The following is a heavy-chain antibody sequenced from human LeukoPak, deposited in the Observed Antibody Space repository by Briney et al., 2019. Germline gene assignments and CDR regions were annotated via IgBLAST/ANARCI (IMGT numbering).Heavy chain of an antibody. Sequence: PSETLSLTCAVYGESFSGYYWSWIRQPPGKELEWIGDINHSGSTNYNPSLKSRVTISVDTSKNQFSPKLSSVTAADTAVYYCATSGGTLGPTNYFAYWGQGTLVTVSS. CDR2: INHSGST. D-gene: IGHD3-16*01. V-gene: IGHV4-34*01. CDR3: ATSGGTLGPTNYFAY. CDR1: GESFSGYY. J-gene: IGHJ4*02.